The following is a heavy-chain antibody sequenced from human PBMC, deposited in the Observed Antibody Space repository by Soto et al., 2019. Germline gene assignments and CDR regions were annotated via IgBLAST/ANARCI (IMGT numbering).Heavy chain of an antibody. Sequence: GGSLRLSCASSGFTFITSGMHWVRQAPGRGLEWVAIISYDGSNTQYADSVKGRFTISRDNSKTTLYLQMTSLRPDDTAVYYCAKSPGRTGYFQMDVWGQGTTVTVSS. CDR1: GFTFITSG. V-gene: IGHV3-30*18. J-gene: IGHJ6*02. CDR3: AKSPGRTGYFQMDV. CDR2: ISYDGSNT. D-gene: IGHD3-9*01.